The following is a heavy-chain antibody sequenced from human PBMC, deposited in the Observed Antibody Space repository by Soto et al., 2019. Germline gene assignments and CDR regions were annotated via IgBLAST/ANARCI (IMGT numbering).Heavy chain of an antibody. J-gene: IGHJ4*02. CDR2: ISTKSGNT. Sequence: QVQLVQSAAEVKKPGASVKVSCKASGYTFANYDISWVRQAPGQGLEWMGWISTKSGNTEYAQNLQGRVTLTADSSTTTVHMELRSLRSDDTAVYYCARSYFDSWTEYSNPVKYWGQGTLVAVSS. D-gene: IGHD3-3*01. CDR1: GYTFANYD. CDR3: ARSYFDSWTEYSNPVKY. V-gene: IGHV1-18*04.